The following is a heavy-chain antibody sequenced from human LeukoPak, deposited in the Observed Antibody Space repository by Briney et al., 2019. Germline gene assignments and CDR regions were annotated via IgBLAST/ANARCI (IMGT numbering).Heavy chain of an antibody. Sequence: SETLSLTCTVSGGSISSYYWSWIRQPPGKGLEWIGEINHSGSTNYNPSLKSRVTISVDTSKNQFSLKLSSVTAADTAVYYCARASWQPGYYYGMDVWGQGTTVTVSS. CDR1: GGSISSYY. V-gene: IGHV4-34*01. J-gene: IGHJ6*02. D-gene: IGHD5-12*01. CDR3: ARASWQPGYYYGMDV. CDR2: INHSGST.